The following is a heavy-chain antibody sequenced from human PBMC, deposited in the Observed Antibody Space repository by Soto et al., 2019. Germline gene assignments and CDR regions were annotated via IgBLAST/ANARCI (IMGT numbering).Heavy chain of an antibody. CDR1: GFTFNNHA. CDR3: ARDHDEDFGYDLDYFDY. CDR2: ISWSSVTF. J-gene: IGHJ4*02. V-gene: IGHV3-9*01. D-gene: IGHD5-12*01. Sequence: PGGSLRLSCAVSGFTFNNHAMHWVRRAPGKGLEWVSGISWSSVTFGYADSVKGRFTISRDNAKNSLFLEMNSLRPEDTAFYYCARDHDEDFGYDLDYFDYWGQGTLVTVSS.